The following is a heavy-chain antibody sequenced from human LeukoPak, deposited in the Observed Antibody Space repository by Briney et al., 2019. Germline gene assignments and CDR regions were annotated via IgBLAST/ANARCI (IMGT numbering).Heavy chain of an antibody. Sequence: ASVKVSCKASGYTFTSYGISWVRQAPGQGLEWMGWISAYNGNTNYAQKLQGRVTMTTDTSTSTAYMELRSLRSDDTAVHYCARAAYVWGSYRYYFDYWGQGTLVTVSS. J-gene: IGHJ4*02. V-gene: IGHV1-18*01. CDR2: ISAYNGNT. CDR1: GYTFTSYG. D-gene: IGHD3-16*02. CDR3: ARAAYVWGSYRYYFDY.